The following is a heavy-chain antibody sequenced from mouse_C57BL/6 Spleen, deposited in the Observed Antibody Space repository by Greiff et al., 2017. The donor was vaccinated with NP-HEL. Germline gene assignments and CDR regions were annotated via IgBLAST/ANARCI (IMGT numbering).Heavy chain of an antibody. CDR2: IYPGDGDT. CDR1: GYAFSSYW. J-gene: IGHJ4*01. D-gene: IGHD4-1*01. V-gene: IGHV1-80*01. Sequence: VQLQQSGAELVKPGASVKISCKASGYAFSSYWMNWVKQSPGKGLEWIGQIYPGDGDTNYNGKFKGKTTLSADKSSSTAYMQHSSLTSADSAVYVCARRTGTGAMGYWGQGTSVTVSS. CDR3: ARRTGTGAMGY.